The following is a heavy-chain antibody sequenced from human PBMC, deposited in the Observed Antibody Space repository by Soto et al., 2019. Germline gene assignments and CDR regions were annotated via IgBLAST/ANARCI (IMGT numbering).Heavy chain of an antibody. CDR1: GFDISTYG. CDR2: IWYDGSNQ. D-gene: IGHD1-26*01. CDR3: ARAVSSATYYDCIGY. V-gene: IGHV3-33*01. Sequence: GGSLRLSCEASGFDISTYGLHWVRQAPGKGLEWLAFIWYDGSNQHYAASVKGRFTISRDNSRNTLYLQMNNLRADDTAVYFCARAVSSATYYDCIGYWGRGTRVTVSS. J-gene: IGHJ4*02.